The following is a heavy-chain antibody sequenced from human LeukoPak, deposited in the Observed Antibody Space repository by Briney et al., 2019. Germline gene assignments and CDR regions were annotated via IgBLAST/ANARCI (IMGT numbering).Heavy chain of an antibody. J-gene: IGHJ4*02. CDR3: ARDSPGSFDSSGLQ. D-gene: IGHD3-22*01. Sequence: GASVKVSCKASGYTFTGYYMHWVRQAPGQGLEWMGWINPNSGGTNYAQKFQGRVFMTRDTSTSTAYMELGSLRPDDTAMYYCARDSPGSFDSSGLQWGQGTLVTVSS. CDR1: GYTFTGYY. CDR2: INPNSGGT. V-gene: IGHV1-2*02.